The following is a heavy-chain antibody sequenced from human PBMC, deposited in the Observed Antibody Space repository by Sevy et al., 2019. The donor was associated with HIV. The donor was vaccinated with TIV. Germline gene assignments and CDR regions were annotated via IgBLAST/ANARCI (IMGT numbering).Heavy chain of an antibody. CDR1: GFTFSSYA. J-gene: IGHJ4*02. Sequence: GGSLRLSCAASGFTFSSYAMTWVRQAPGKGLEWVSGISASGASTYYADSVKGRFTISRDNSKNTPYLQINGLRAEDTAVYYCAKLSCSDGNCFSIDYWGQGTLVTVSS. CDR3: AKLSCSDGNCFSIDY. V-gene: IGHV3-23*01. D-gene: IGHD2-15*01. CDR2: ISASGAST.